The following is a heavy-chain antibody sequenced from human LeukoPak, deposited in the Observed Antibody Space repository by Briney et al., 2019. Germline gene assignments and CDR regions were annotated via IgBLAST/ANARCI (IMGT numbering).Heavy chain of an antibody. Sequence: ASVKVSCKASVYTFTGYYMHWVRQAPGQGLEWMGWINPNSGGTNYAQKFQGRVTMARDTSISTAYMELSRLRSDDTAVYYCAREIGHSSGPQNWFDPWGQGTLVTVSS. V-gene: IGHV1-2*02. CDR3: AREIGHSSGPQNWFDP. J-gene: IGHJ5*02. CDR1: VYTFTGYY. CDR2: INPNSGGT. D-gene: IGHD6-25*01.